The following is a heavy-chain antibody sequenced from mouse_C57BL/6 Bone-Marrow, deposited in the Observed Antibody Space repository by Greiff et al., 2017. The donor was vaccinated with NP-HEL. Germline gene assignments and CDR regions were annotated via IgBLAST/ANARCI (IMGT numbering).Heavy chain of an antibody. J-gene: IGHJ2*01. Sequence: EVKVVESGGGLVKPGGSLKLSCAASGFTFSDYGMHWVRQAPEKGLEWVAYISSGSSTIYYADTVKGRFTISRDNAKNTLFLQMTSLRSEDTAMYYCARNWDVYLDYWGKGTTLTVSS. CDR1: GFTFSDYG. V-gene: IGHV5-17*01. CDR2: ISSGSSTI. CDR3: ARNWDVYLDY. D-gene: IGHD4-1*01.